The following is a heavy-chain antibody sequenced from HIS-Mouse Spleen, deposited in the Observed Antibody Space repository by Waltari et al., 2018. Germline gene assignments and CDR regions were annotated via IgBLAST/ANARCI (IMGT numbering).Heavy chain of an antibody. CDR3: ARDSPTQLGGDACDI. CDR2: INPNSGGT. J-gene: IGHJ3*02. Sequence: QVQLVQSGAEVKTPGASVKVSCKASGYTFTGHYMHWVRQAPGQGLEWMGWINPNSGGTNYAQKFQGRVTRTRETSISTAYMELSRLRSDDTAVYYCARDSPTQLGGDACDIWGQGTMVTVSS. V-gene: IGHV1-2*02. CDR1: GYTFTGHY. D-gene: IGHD3-10*01.